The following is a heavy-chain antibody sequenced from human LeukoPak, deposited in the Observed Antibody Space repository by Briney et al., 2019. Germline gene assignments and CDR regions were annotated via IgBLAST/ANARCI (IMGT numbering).Heavy chain of an antibody. V-gene: IGHV3-21*01. Sequence: PGGSLRLSCAASGFTFSSYSMNWVRQAPGKGLEWVSSIGGSSSSLYYADSLKGRFTISRDNAKNSLYLQMNSLRAEDTAVYYCARDIDEGFDYWGQGTLVTVSS. J-gene: IGHJ4*02. CDR1: GFTFSSYS. CDR3: ARDIDEGFDY. CDR2: IGGSSSSL. D-gene: IGHD3-16*02.